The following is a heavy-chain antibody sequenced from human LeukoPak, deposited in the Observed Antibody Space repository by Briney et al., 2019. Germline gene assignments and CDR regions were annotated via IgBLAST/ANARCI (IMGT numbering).Heavy chain of an antibody. CDR2: IIPIFGTA. J-gene: IGHJ6*03. Sequence: SVKVFCKASGGTFSSYAISWVRQAPGQGLEWMGGIIPIFGTANYAQKFQGRVTITTDESTSTAYMELSSLRSEDTAVYYCASSPRGHYYMDVWGKGTTVTVSS. CDR1: GGTFSSYA. V-gene: IGHV1-69*05. CDR3: ASSPRGHYYMDV.